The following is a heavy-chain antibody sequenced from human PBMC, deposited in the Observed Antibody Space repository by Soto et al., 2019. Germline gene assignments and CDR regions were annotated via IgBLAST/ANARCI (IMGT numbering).Heavy chain of an antibody. J-gene: IGHJ6*02. Sequence: SETLSLTCTVSGGSISSSSYYWGWVRQPPGKGLEWIGSIYYSGSTYYNPSLKSRVTISVDTPKNQFSLKLSSVTAADTAVYYCARLRYYDFWSGYYLDYYYYYGMDVWGQGTTVTVSS. CDR3: ARLRYYDFWSGYYLDYYYYYGMDV. D-gene: IGHD3-3*01. V-gene: IGHV4-39*01. CDR2: IYYSGST. CDR1: GGSISSSSYY.